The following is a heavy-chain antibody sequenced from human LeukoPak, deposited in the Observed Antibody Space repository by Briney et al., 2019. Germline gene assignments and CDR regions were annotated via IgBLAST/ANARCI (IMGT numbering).Heavy chain of an antibody. Sequence: PSETLSLTCAVYGGSFSGYYWSWIRQPPGKGLEWIGEINHSGSTYYNPSLKSRVTISVDTSKNQFSLKLSSVTAADTAVYYCARQPPRAAAGPDYFDYWGQGTLVTVSS. D-gene: IGHD6-13*01. J-gene: IGHJ4*02. CDR3: ARQPPRAAAGPDYFDY. CDR2: INHSGST. CDR1: GGSFSGYY. V-gene: IGHV4-34*01.